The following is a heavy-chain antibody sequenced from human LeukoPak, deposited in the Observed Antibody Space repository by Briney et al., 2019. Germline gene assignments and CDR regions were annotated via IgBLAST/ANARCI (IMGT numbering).Heavy chain of an antibody. CDR1: GGSFSGYY. CDR2: INHSGST. D-gene: IGHD6-13*01. J-gene: IGHJ6*03. CDR3: ARDSSSCTYYYYYYMDV. V-gene: IGHV4-34*01. Sequence: SETLSLTCAVYGGSFSGYYWSWIRQPPGKGLEWIGEINHSGSTNYNPSLKSRVTISVDTSKNQFSLKLSSVTAADTAVYYCARDSSSCTYYYYYYMDVWGKGTTVTVSS.